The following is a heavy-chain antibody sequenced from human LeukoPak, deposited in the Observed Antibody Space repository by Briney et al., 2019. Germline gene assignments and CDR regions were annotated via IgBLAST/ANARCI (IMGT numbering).Heavy chain of an antibody. Sequence: GGSLRLSCAASGFTFSSYGMHWVRQAPGKGLEWVAFIRYDGSNKYYADSVKGRFTISRDNSKNTLYLQMNSLRAEDTAVYYCAKDEVHRRWLHGAAFPDYWGQGTLVTVSS. V-gene: IGHV3-30*02. CDR3: AKDEVHRRWLHGAAFPDY. CDR1: GFTFSSYG. CDR2: IRYDGSNK. J-gene: IGHJ4*02. D-gene: IGHD5-24*01.